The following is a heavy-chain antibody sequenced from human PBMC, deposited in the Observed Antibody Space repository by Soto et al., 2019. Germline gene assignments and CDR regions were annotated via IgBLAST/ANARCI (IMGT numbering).Heavy chain of an antibody. D-gene: IGHD1-7*01. Sequence: GASVKVSCKASKNTFSNYAITCVRQAPGQGLEWMGGIIPIFGTANYAQKFQGRVTITADASTSTAYMELSSLRSEDTAVYYCARNWNYREYYFDYWGQGTLVTVSS. CDR3: ARNWNYREYYFDY. V-gene: IGHV1-69*13. J-gene: IGHJ4*02. CDR1: KNTFSNYA. CDR2: IIPIFGTA.